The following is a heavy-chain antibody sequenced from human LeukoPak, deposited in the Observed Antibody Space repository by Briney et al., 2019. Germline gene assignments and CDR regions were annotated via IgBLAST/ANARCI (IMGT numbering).Heavy chain of an antibody. CDR1: GGSFSGYY. J-gene: IGHJ2*01. D-gene: IGHD5-24*01. CDR2: INNSGST. CDR3: ARGRRDPL. Sequence: SETLSLTCAVYGGSFSGYYWSWIRQPPGKGLEWIGEINNSGSTNYNPSLKTRVTISVDTSKNQFSLKLSSVTAADTAVYYCARGRRDPLWGRGTLVTVSS. V-gene: IGHV4-34*01.